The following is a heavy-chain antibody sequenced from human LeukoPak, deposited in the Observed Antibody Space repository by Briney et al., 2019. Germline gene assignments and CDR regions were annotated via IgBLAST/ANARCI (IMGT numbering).Heavy chain of an antibody. Sequence: GGSLRLSCAASGFTFDDYTMYWVRQAPGKGLEWVSLISWDGGSTYYADSVKGRFTISRDNSKNSLYLQMNSLRTEDTALYYCAKGNYGSGSWGNWFDPWGQGTLVTVSS. CDR3: AKGNYGSGSWGNWFDP. J-gene: IGHJ5*02. CDR2: ISWDGGST. V-gene: IGHV3-43*01. CDR1: GFTFDDYT. D-gene: IGHD3-10*01.